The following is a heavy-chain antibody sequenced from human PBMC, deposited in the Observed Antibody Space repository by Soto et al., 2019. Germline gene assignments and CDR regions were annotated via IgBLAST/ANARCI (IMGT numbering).Heavy chain of an antibody. CDR3: ARDYYDSSGDY. J-gene: IGHJ4*02. D-gene: IGHD3-22*01. Sequence: EVQLVESGGGLVQPGGSLRLSCAASGFTVSSYRMNGVRQAPGKGLEWVSYISSSSSTIYYADSVKGRFTISRDNAKNSLYLQMNSLREVDTAVYDCARDYYDSSGDYWGQGTLVTVSS. CDR2: ISSSSSTI. V-gene: IGHV3-48*02. CDR1: GFTVSSYR.